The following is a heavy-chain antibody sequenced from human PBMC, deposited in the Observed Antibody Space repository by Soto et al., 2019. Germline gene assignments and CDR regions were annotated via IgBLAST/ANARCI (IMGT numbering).Heavy chain of an antibody. Sequence: QVQLVESGGGVVQPGRSLRLSCAASGFTFSTYTMHWVRQAPGKGLEWVAVISYDGINEYYADSVSGRVTISRDNSKKPLYLQMNSLRAEDTAVYYCASLLNWGYYYYGMDVWGQGTTVAVSS. CDR3: ASLLNWGYYYYGMDV. D-gene: IGHD7-27*01. J-gene: IGHJ6*02. CDR2: ISYDGINE. CDR1: GFTFSTYT. V-gene: IGHV3-30-3*01.